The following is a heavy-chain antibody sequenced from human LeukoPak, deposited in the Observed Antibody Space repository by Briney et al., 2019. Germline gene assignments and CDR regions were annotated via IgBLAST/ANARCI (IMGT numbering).Heavy chain of an antibody. CDR2: IYYSGST. D-gene: IGHD3-22*01. CDR3: TRVRYYYDSTGYYPFGFDP. CDR1: GGSISSSSYY. V-gene: IGHV4-39*07. J-gene: IGHJ5*02. Sequence: PSETLSLTCTVSGGSISSSSYYWGWIRQPPGKGLEWIGNIYYSGSTYYNPSLKSRVTISVDTSKNQFSLKLSSVTAADTAVYYCTRVRYYYDSTGYYPFGFDPWGQGILVTVSS.